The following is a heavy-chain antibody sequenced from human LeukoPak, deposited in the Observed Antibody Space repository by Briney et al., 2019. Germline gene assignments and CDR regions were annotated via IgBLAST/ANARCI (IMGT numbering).Heavy chain of an antibody. D-gene: IGHD6-13*01. CDR1: GYSFTSHW. Sequence: GESLKISCKGSGYGSGYSFTSHWIAWVRQMPGKGLEWMGIIYPRDSNTIYSPSCQGQVTISVDTSIHTAYLQWISLKASDTAMYYCARHPIAAGGAYNWFDPWGQGTLVTVS. V-gene: IGHV5-51*01. J-gene: IGHJ5*02. CDR3: ARHPIAAGGAYNWFDP. CDR2: IYPRDSNT.